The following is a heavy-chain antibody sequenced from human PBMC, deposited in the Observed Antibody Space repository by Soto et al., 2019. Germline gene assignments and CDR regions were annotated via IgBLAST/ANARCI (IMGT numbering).Heavy chain of an antibody. CDR3: ARGRDVGS. CDR1: GFTFSSYW. V-gene: IGHV3-7*03. Sequence: EVQLVESGGGLVQPGGSLRLSCAASGFTFSSYWMSWVRQAPGKGLEWVANIKQDESEKYLVNSVEGRFTISRDNAKNCLCLHMNSLRVEATAVYYCARGRDVGSLGRGTLVIVSS. CDR2: IKQDESEK. J-gene: IGHJ4*02.